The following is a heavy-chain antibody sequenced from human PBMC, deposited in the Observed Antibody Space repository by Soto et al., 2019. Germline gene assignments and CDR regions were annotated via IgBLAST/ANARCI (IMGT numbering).Heavy chain of an antibody. J-gene: IGHJ6*02. D-gene: IGHD1-1*01. CDR2: IYYSGST. CDR3: ATEELERHYVMDV. V-gene: IGHV4-31*03. CDR1: GGSISRGDHF. Sequence: TLSLTCTVAGGSISRGDHFWSWIRQHPWKGLEWIGYIYYSGSTSYNPSLKSRVSISVDTSKNQFSLKLSSVTAADTAVYYCATEELERHYVMDVWGQGTTDPVS.